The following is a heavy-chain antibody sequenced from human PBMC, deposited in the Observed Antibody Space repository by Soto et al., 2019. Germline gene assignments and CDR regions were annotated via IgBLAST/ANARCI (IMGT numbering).Heavy chain of an antibody. J-gene: IGHJ6*02. D-gene: IGHD3-3*01. Sequence: QVQLEESGGGLVKPGESLRLSCVASGFTFSDYYMAWIRQAPGKGLEWISYISDSGSDTYYADSVEGRFTISRDNAKNSLYLQMNSLRAEDTAVYYCARDGVVITYYGMDVWGQGTTVTVSS. CDR2: ISDSGSDT. CDR3: ARDGVVITYYGMDV. CDR1: GFTFSDYY. V-gene: IGHV3-11*01.